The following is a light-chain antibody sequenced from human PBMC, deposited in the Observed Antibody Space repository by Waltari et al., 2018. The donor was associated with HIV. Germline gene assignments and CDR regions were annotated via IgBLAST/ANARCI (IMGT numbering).Light chain of an antibody. J-gene: IGLJ2*01. V-gene: IGLV2-14*01. CDR3: SSYTSSSTLV. Sequence: QSALPQPASVSGSPGQSITISCTGTSSDVGGYTYVSWYQQHPGKAPKLTIYEVSNRPSGVSNRFSGSKSDNTASLTISGLQAEDEADYYCSSYTSSSTLVFGGGTKLTVL. CDR2: EVS. CDR1: SSDVGGYTY.